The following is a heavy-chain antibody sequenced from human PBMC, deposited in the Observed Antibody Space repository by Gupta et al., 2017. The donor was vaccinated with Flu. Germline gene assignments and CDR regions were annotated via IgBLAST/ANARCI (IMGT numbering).Heavy chain of an antibody. V-gene: IGHV3-48*02. CDR1: GFTPSNHN. CDR2: ISSSGSDM. CDR3: VRMSEMATIMDH. D-gene: IGHD5-24*01. Sequence: EVQLVESGGGLVLPGGSLRLSCAASGFTPSNHNMNWVRLAPGKGLEWVSFISSSGSDMFYTDSVKGRFTISRDDAKDSIFLQMNSLRDEDTAVYYCVRMSEMATIMDHWGQGILVTVSS. J-gene: IGHJ4*02.